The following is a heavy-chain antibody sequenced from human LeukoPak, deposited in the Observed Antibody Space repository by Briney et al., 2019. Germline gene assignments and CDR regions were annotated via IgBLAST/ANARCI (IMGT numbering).Heavy chain of an antibody. J-gene: IGHJ4*02. D-gene: IGHD6-13*01. CDR1: GYTFTSYY. Sequence: ASVKVSCKASGYTFTSYYMHWVRQAPGQGLEWMGIINPSGGSTSYAQKFQGRVTMTRDTSTSTVYMELSSLRSEDTAVYYCARDRRVGIAAAGTLLYYWGQGTLVTVSS. CDR3: ARDRRVGIAAAGTLLYY. V-gene: IGHV1-46*01. CDR2: INPSGGST.